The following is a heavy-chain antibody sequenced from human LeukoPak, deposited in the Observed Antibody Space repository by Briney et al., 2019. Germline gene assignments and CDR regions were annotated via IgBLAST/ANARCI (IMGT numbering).Heavy chain of an antibody. CDR2: IKQDGSEK. CDR3: ARDLGGYQAY. D-gene: IGHD3-22*01. CDR1: GFTFSSYW. J-gene: IGHJ4*02. Sequence: GGSLRLSCAASGFTFSSYWMTWVRQAPGKGLEWVANIKQDGSEKYYVDSVQGRFTISRDNAKNTLYLQMNSLRAEDTAVYYCARDLGGYQAYWGQGTLVTVSS. V-gene: IGHV3-7*01.